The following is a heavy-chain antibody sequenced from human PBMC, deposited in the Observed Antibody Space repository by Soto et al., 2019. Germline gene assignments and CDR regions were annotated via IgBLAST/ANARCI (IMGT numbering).Heavy chain of an antibody. V-gene: IGHV3-23*01. CDR1: GGTFSSYA. D-gene: IGHD2-2*01. CDR2: ISGGGDKT. J-gene: IGHJ4*02. Sequence: SLRLSCEASGGTFSSYAMSWVRQGPGKGLEWVSAISGGGDKTFYTDSVKGRFTISRDNSKNTLYLQMNSLRAEDTAVYYCAIKPSPYNYFDDWGQRTLVTGS. CDR3: AIKPSPYNYFDD.